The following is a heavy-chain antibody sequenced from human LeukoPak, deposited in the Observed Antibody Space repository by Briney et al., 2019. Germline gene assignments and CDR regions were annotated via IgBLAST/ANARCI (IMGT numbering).Heavy chain of an antibody. J-gene: IGHJ4*02. V-gene: IGHV3-23*01. CDR3: ARAPTFSGWFDY. CDR2: ISGSGGST. Sequence: GGSLRLSCAASGFTFSSYAMSWVRQAPGKGLEWVSAISGSGGSTYYADSVKGRFTISRDNAKNSLYLQMNSLRVEDTAVYYCARAPTFSGWFDYWGQGTLVTVSS. CDR1: GFTFSSYA. D-gene: IGHD6-19*01.